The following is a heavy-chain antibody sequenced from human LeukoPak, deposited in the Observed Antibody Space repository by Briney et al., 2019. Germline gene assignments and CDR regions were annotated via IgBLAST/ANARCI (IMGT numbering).Heavy chain of an antibody. Sequence: SETLSLTCAVYGGSFSGYYWSWIRQPPGKGLEWIGEINHSGSTNYNPSLKSRVTISVDTSKNQFSLKLSSVTAADTAVYYCARKGITMYSSDIDYWGQGTLVTASS. CDR3: ARKGITMYSSDIDY. CDR1: GGSFSGYY. CDR2: INHSGST. V-gene: IGHV4-34*01. J-gene: IGHJ4*02. D-gene: IGHD3-10*02.